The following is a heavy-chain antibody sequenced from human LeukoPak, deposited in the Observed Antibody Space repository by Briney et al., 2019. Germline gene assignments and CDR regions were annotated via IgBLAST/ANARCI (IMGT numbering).Heavy chain of an antibody. V-gene: IGHV1-2*06. CDR3: ARDSDYVASGFDY. J-gene: IGHJ4*02. CDR2: INPNSGGT. Sequence: ASVKVSCKVSGDTFTGYYMHWVRQAPGQGLEWMGRINPNSGGTNYAQKFQGGVTMTTDTSISTAYMELSRLRSDDPAVYYCARDSDYVASGFDYWGQGTLVTVSS. D-gene: IGHD4-17*01. CDR1: GDTFTGYY.